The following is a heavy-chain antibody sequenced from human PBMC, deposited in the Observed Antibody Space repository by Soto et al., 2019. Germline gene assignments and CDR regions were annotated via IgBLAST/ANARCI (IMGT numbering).Heavy chain of an antibody. Sequence: EVQLVESGGGLIQPGGSLRLSCAASGFTVSSNYMSWVRQAPGKGLEWVSVIYSGGSTYYADSVKGRFTISRDNSKNTLYLQMNSLRAEDTAVYYCAKAGIAAAGTDWFDPWGQGTLVTVSS. CDR2: IYSGGST. J-gene: IGHJ5*02. CDR3: AKAGIAAAGTDWFDP. CDR1: GFTVSSNY. D-gene: IGHD6-13*01. V-gene: IGHV3-53*01.